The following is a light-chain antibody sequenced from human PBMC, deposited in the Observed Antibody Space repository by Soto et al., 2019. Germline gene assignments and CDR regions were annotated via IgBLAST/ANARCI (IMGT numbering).Light chain of an antibody. V-gene: IGKV3-11*01. Sequence: EIVLTQSPATLSLSPGQRATLSCRASQSVSTYLAWYQQKPGQAPRLLIYDASTRATGIPARFSGSGSGTDFALTISSLEPEDFAVYYCQQRSNWPPTWTFGQGTKGEIK. CDR3: QQRSNWPPTWT. J-gene: IGKJ1*01. CDR1: QSVSTY. CDR2: DAS.